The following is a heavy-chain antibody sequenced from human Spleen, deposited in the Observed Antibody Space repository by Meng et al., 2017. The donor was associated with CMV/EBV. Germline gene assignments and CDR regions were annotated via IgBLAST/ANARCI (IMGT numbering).Heavy chain of an antibody. CDR3: ARWEPDS. CDR2: IWYDGSDK. CDR1: GFTFSSYA. D-gene: IGHD1-14*01. J-gene: IGHJ5*01. Sequence: GESLKISCAASGFTFSSYAMSWVRQAPGKGLEWVAVIWYDGSDKFYVDSVKGRFTISRDNSKNTLSLQMNSLRAEDTAVYYCARWEPDSWGQGTLVTVSS. V-gene: IGHV3-33*08.